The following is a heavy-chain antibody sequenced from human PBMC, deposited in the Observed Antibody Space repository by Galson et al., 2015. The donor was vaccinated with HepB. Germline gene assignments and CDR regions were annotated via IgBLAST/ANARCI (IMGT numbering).Heavy chain of an antibody. CDR1: GFTFSDYY. Sequence: SLRLSCAASGFTFSDYYMSWIRQAPGKGLEWVSYISSSSSYTNYADSVKGRFTISRDNAKNSLYLQMNSLRAEDTAVYYCARAAAGSNAFDIWGQGTMVTVSS. CDR3: ARAAAGSNAFDI. V-gene: IGHV3-11*06. J-gene: IGHJ3*02. CDR2: ISSSSSYT. D-gene: IGHD6-13*01.